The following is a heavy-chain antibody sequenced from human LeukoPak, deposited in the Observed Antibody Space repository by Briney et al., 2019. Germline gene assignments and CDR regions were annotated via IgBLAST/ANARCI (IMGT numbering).Heavy chain of an antibody. J-gene: IGHJ4*02. CDR2: IKQDGSEK. D-gene: IGHD3-3*01. V-gene: IGHV3-7*03. Sequence: GGSLRLSCAASGFTFSSYWMSWVRQAPGKGLKWVANIKQDGSEKYYVDSVKGRFTISRDNAKNSLYLQMNSLRAEDTAVYYCARDRFLEWLLHYYFDYWGQGTLVTVSS. CDR1: GFTFSSYW. CDR3: ARDRFLEWLLHYYFDY.